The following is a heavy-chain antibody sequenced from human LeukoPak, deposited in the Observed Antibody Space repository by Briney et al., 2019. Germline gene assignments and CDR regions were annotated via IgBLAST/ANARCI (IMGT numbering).Heavy chain of an antibody. J-gene: IGHJ4*02. V-gene: IGHV3-7*01. CDR2: IKPDGSDK. Sequence: GGSLRLSCAASGFTFSSYSMKWVRQAPGKGLEWVAQIKPDGSDKYYVDSVKGRFTISRDNAKNSLNLQMNSLRAEDTAVYYCARAGNLDNWGQGTLVTVSS. D-gene: IGHD4-23*01. CDR1: GFTFSSYS. CDR3: ARAGNLDN.